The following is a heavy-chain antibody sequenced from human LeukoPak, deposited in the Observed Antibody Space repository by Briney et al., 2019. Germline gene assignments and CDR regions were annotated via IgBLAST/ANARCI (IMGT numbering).Heavy chain of an antibody. CDR3: ARVGGYCSSTSCPNPFDY. V-gene: IGHV1-2*02. CDR2: INPNSGGT. J-gene: IGHJ4*02. Sequence: ASVKVSCKASGYTFTGYYMHWVRQAPGQGLEGMGWINPNSGGTNYAQKFQGRVTMTRDTSISTGYMELSRLRSDDTAVYYCARVGGYCSSTSCPNPFDYWGQGTLVTVSS. CDR1: GYTFTGYY. D-gene: IGHD2-2*01.